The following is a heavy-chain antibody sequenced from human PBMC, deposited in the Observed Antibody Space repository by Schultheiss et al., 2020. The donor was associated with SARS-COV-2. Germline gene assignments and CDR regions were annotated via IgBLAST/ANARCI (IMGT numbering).Heavy chain of an antibody. D-gene: IGHD5-12*01. CDR2: ISGSGGST. J-gene: IGHJ3*02. CDR3: ARPYDSTAFDI. V-gene: IGHV3-23*01. CDR1: GFTFSNAW. Sequence: GGSLRLSCAASGFTFSNAWMSWVRQAPGKGLEWVSAISGSGGSTYYADSVKGRFTISRDNSKNTLYLQMNSLRAEDTAVYYCARPYDSTAFDIWGQGTMVTVSS.